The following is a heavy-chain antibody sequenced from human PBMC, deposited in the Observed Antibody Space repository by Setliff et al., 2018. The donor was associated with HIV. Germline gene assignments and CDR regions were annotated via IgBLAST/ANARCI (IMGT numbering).Heavy chain of an antibody. CDR3: ARVADRYYYGSGSKYYFDY. J-gene: IGHJ4*02. V-gene: IGHV1-69*05. D-gene: IGHD3-10*01. CDR1: GGTFSSYA. CDR2: IIPIFGTA. Sequence: SVKVSCKASGGTFSSYAISWVRQATGQGLEWMGGIIPIFGTANYAQKFQGRVTITTDESTSTAYMELSSLRSEDTAVYYCARVADRYYYGSGSKYYFDYWGQGTLVTVSS.